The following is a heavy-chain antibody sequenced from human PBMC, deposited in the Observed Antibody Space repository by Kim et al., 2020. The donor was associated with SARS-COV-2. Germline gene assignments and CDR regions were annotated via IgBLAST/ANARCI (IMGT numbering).Heavy chain of an antibody. Sequence: AASVKGRFTISRDNSKNPLYLQMNNVGAEDSAAYYCARLAGFGSGSSPIDYWGQGTAVTVSS. D-gene: IGHD3-10*01. V-gene: IGHV3-53*01. J-gene: IGHJ4*02. CDR3: ARLAGFGSGSSPIDY.